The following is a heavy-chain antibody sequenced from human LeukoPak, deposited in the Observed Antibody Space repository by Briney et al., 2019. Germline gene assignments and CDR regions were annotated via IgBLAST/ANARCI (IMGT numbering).Heavy chain of an antibody. CDR2: ISSSSSYI. J-gene: IGHJ4*02. V-gene: IGHV3-21*01. D-gene: IGHD3-22*01. CDR3: ARDQSPAWDYDSSGYYPMDY. Sequence: GGSLRLSCEASGFIFNTYSMNWARQAPGKGLEWVSSISSSSSYIYYADSVKGRFTISRDNAKNSLYLQMNSLRAEDTAVYYCARDQSPAWDYDSSGYYPMDYWGQGTLVTVSS. CDR1: GFIFNTYS.